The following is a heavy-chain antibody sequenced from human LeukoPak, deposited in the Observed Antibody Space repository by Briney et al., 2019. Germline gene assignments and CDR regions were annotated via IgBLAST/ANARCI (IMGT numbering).Heavy chain of an antibody. CDR3: ARAPDRGNYYYYGMDV. J-gene: IGHJ6*02. CDR2: IIPIFGTA. V-gene: IGHV1-69*13. D-gene: IGHD3-16*01. Sequence: ASVKVSCKASGGTFSSYAISWVRQAPGQGLEWMGGIIPIFGTANYAQKFQGRVTITADESTSTAYMELSSLRSEDTAVYYCARAPDRGNYYYYGMDVWGQGTTVTVSS. CDR1: GGTFSSYA.